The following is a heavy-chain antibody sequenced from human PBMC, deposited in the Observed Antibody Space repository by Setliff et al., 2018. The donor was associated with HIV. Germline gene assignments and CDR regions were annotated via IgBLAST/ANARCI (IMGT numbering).Heavy chain of an antibody. CDR3: ARGHCSGTNCYGVDYYGMDV. CDR1: GYTFTSYG. J-gene: IGHJ6*02. CDR2: ISAYNGNT. Sequence: ASVKVSCKASGYTFTSYGISWVRQAPGQGLEWMGWISAYNGNTNYAQKLQGRVTMTTDTSTSTAYMELRSLRSDDTAVYYCARGHCSGTNCYGVDYYGMDVWGQGTTVTVSS. D-gene: IGHD2-2*01. V-gene: IGHV1-18*01.